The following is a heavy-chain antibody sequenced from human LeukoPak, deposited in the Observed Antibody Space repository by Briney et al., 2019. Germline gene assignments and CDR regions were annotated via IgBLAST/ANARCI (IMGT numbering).Heavy chain of an antibody. D-gene: IGHD3-3*01. CDR1: GGSISSGSYY. CDR3: ARDNDFWSA. J-gene: IGHJ5*02. V-gene: IGHV4-61*02. CDR2: IYTSGST. Sequence: SATLSLTCTVSGGSISSGSYYWSWIRQPAGKGLEWIGRIYTSGSTNYNPSLKSRVTISVDASKNQFSLKLSSVTAADTAVYYCARDNDFWSAWGQGTLVTVSS.